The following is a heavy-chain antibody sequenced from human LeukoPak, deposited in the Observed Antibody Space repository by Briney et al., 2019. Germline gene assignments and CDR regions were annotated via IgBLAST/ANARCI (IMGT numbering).Heavy chain of an antibody. CDR1: GFTFSSYA. CDR2: ISGSGGST. J-gene: IGHJ3*02. CDR3: AKDFSSPGRPGYSYGYGAFDI. V-gene: IGHV3-23*01. Sequence: GGSLRLSCAASGFTFSSYAMSWVRQAPGKGLEWVSAISGSGGSTYYADSVKGRFTISRDNSKNTLYLQMNSLRAEDTAVYYCAKDFSSPGRPGYSYGYGAFDIWGQGTMVTVSS. D-gene: IGHD5-18*01.